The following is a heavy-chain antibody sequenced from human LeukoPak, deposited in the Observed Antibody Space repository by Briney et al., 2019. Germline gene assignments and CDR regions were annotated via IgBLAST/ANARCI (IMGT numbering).Heavy chain of an antibody. CDR1: GFTFSSYY. CDR2: INGGGDNT. V-gene: IGHV3-23*01. J-gene: IGHJ4*02. D-gene: IGHD6-13*01. Sequence: GGCLRLSCAASGFTFSSYYMSWVRQAQGKGLELVSAINGGGDNTHYADSAKGRFTISRDNSKNTLYLQMNSLRVEDTAVYYCVKDEPGSSWYNWGQGTLVTVSS. CDR3: VKDEPGSSWYN.